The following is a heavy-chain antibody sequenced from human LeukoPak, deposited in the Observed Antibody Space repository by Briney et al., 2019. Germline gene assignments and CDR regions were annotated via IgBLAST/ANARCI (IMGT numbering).Heavy chain of an antibody. CDR1: GGSISSGGYY. J-gene: IGHJ6*02. V-gene: IGHV4-39*07. CDR2: INHSGST. D-gene: IGHD3-22*01. CDR3: ARGDSSGYRFSYYYGKDV. Sequence: PSETLSLTCTVSGGSISSGGYYWSWIRQPPGKGLEWIGEINHSGSTNYNPSLKSRVTISVDTSKHQFSLKLSSVTAADTAVYYCARGDSSGYRFSYYYGKDVWGQGTTVTVSS.